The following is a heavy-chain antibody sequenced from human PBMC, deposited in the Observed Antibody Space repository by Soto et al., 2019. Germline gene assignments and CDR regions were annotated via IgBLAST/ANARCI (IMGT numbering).Heavy chain of an antibody. CDR3: ARGRHSGFDY. D-gene: IGHD1-26*01. V-gene: IGHV6-1*01. Sequence: SQTLSLTCAISGDSVFTNGAAWNWLRQSPSRGLEWLGRTYYRSKWSNDYAVSVKSRITINLDTSKNQLSLQLNSVIPEDTAVYYCARGRHSGFDYWGQGTLVTVSS. CDR1: GDSVFTNGAA. J-gene: IGHJ4*02. CDR2: TYYRSKWSN.